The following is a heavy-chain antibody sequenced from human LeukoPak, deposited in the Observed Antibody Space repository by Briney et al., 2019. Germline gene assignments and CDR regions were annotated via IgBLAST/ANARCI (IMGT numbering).Heavy chain of an antibody. CDR2: XXXXGST. J-gene: IGHJ6*02. Sequence: SETLSLTCAVYGGSFSGYYWSWIRQPPGKGLEXXXXXXXXGSTNYNXSLXXRXXXSXDTSKNQFSLKLSSVTAADTAVYYCARXXCSSTSCYDRYYYGMDVWGQGTTVTVSS. CDR1: GGSFSGYY. D-gene: IGHD2-2*01. V-gene: IGHV4-34*01. CDR3: ARXXCSSTSCYDRYYYGMDV.